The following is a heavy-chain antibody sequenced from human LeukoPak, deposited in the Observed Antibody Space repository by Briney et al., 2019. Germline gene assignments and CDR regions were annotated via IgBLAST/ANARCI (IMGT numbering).Heavy chain of an antibody. V-gene: IGHV3-33*01. CDR3: ARDKPPWSSGWSDAFDI. D-gene: IGHD6-19*01. CDR2: IWYDGSNK. Sequence: PGGSLRLSCAASGFTFSSYGMHWVRQAPGKGLEWVAVIWYDGSNKYYADSVKGRFTISRDNSKNTLYLQMNSLRAEDTAVYYCARDKPPWSSGWSDAFDIWGQGTMVTVSS. J-gene: IGHJ3*02. CDR1: GFTFSSYG.